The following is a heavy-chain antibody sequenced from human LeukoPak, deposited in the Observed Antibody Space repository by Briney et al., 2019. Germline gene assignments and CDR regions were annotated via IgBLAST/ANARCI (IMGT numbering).Heavy chain of an antibody. CDR2: IKEDGSEI. D-gene: IGHD3-10*01. V-gene: IGHV3-7*01. J-gene: IGHJ4*02. Sequence: PGGSLRLSCAASGFNFSTYWMTWVRQVLGKGLEWVANIKEDGSEIYYVDAVKGGFSISRDNAKTSLYLQMNNLSVADTAVYYCVTDQTGRHPYFFDYWGQGTLVTVSS. CDR1: GFNFSTYW. CDR3: VTDQTGRHPYFFDY.